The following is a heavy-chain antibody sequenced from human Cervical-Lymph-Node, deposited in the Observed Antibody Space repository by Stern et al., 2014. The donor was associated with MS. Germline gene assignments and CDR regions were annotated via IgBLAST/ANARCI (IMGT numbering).Heavy chain of an antibody. V-gene: IGHV3-30-3*01. CDR2: ISYDGSNK. J-gene: IGHJ4*02. CDR1: GFTFSSYA. D-gene: IGHD1-20*01. Sequence: QLVQSGGGVVQPGRSLRLSCAASGFTFSSYAMHWVRQAPGKGLEWVAVISYDGSNKYYADSVKGRFTISRDNSKNTLYLQMNSLRAEDTAVYYCASLVDNWNTLDYWGQGTLVTVSS. CDR3: ASLVDNWNTLDY.